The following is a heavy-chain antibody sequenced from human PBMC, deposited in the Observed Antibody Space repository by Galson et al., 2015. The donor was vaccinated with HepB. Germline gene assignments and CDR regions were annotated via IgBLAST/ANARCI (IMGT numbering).Heavy chain of an antibody. J-gene: IGHJ6*03. V-gene: IGHV3-7*01. CDR1: GFTFSSYW. Sequence: SLRLSCAASGFTFSSYWMSWVRQAPGKGLEWVANIKQDGSEKYYVDSVKGRFTISRDNAKNSLYLQMNSLRAEDTAVYYCARYIGYYYYYMDVWGKGTTVTVSS. D-gene: IGHD3-16*02. CDR2: IKQDGSEK. CDR3: ARYIGYYYYYMDV.